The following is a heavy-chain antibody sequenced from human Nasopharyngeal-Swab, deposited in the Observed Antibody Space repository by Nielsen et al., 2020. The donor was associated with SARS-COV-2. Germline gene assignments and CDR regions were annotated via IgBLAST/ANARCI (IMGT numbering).Heavy chain of an antibody. Sequence: REAPGKGLEWVGEINQSGGTNYNPSLKSRVTISADTSTNQFSLILSSVTAADTAVYYSARGQGPRHYYDSSGYYYDVLGRGYYFDYWGQGTLVTVSS. J-gene: IGHJ4*02. D-gene: IGHD3-22*01. V-gene: IGHV4-34*01. CDR2: INQSGGT. CDR3: ARGQGPRHYYDSSGYYYDVLGRGYYFDY.